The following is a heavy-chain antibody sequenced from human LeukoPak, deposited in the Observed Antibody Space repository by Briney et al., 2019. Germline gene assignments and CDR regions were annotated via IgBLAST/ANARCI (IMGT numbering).Heavy chain of an antibody. CDR1: GFPFSRYW. CDR2: ISHSGRTI. D-gene: IGHD6-13*01. J-gene: IGHJ5*02. V-gene: IGHV3-48*03. CDR3: ARGVGSSWPGWFDP. Sequence: GGSLRLSCAASGFPFSRYWMSWVRQAPGKGLEWVSYISHSGRTIYSADSVKGRFTISRDNAKNSLYLQMNSLRAEDTAVYYCARGVGSSWPGWFDPWGQGTLVTVSS.